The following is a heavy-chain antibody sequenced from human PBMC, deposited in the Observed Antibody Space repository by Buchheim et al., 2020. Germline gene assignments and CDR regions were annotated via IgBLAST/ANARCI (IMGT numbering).Heavy chain of an antibody. CDR3: ARASGYDGSGSYYRLNLNWIDP. J-gene: IGHJ5*02. Sequence: QVQLQESGQGLVKPSQTLSLTGSGSGGSMGNGDDYGRWIRQPPGKGLEWIGYIYYSGSTDYNPSLKSRVTISVDTSKNQFSLKLSSVTVADTAVYYCARASGYDGSGSYYRLNLNWIDPWGQGTL. V-gene: IGHV4-30-4*01. CDR1: GGSMGNGDDY. D-gene: IGHD3-10*01. CDR2: IYYSGST.